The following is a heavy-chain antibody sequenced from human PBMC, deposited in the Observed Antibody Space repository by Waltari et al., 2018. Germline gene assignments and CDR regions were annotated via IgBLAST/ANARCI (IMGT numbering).Heavy chain of an antibody. CDR2: IYYSGST. Sequence: QVQLQESGPGLVTPSETLSLTCTVPGGSISSYYSSWIRLPPGKGLEWIGYIYYSGSTNYNPSLKSRVTISVDTSKNQFSLKLSSVTAADTAVYYCARASGSDLYYYYYYMDVWGKGTTVTVSS. D-gene: IGHD5-12*01. J-gene: IGHJ6*03. V-gene: IGHV4-59*01. CDR3: ARASGSDLYYYYYYMDV. CDR1: GGSISSYY.